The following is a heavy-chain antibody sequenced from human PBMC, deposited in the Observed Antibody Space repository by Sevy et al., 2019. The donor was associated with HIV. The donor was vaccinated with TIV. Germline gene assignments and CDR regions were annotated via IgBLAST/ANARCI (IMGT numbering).Heavy chain of an antibody. V-gene: IGHV3-48*01. D-gene: IGHD3-10*01. CDR3: AKVGGRWFGDY. J-gene: IGHJ4*02. CDR2: ISGDTRTI. CDR1: GFTFSNSD. Sequence: GGSLRLSCSASGFTFSNSDMNWVRQAPGKGLEWISYISGDTRTIYYADSVKGRFTISRDNSKNTLYLQMNSLRAEDTAVYYCAKVGGRWFGDYWGQGTLVTVSS.